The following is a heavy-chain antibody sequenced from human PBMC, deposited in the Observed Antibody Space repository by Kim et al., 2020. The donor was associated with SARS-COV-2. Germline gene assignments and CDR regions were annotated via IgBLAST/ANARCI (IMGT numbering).Heavy chain of an antibody. CDR2: IWYDGSNK. Sequence: GGSLRLSCAASGFTFSSYAMHWVRQAPGKGLEWVAVIWYDGSNKYYADSVKGRFTISRDNSKNTLYLQMNSLRAEDTAVYYCAKEAEGSAYYYYGMDVWGQGTTVTVSS. D-gene: IGHD2-15*01. CDR3: AKEAEGSAYYYYGMDV. V-gene: IGHV3-33*06. J-gene: IGHJ6*02. CDR1: GFTFSSYA.